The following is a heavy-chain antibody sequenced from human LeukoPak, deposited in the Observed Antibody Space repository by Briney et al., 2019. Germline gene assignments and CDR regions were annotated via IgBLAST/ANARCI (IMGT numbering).Heavy chain of an antibody. V-gene: IGHV3-7*01. CDR2: INRDGSEK. D-gene: IGHD3-10*01. CDR1: GFTFSDYW. Sequence: GGSLRLSCAASGFTFSDYWMSWVRQAPGKGLEWVANINRDGSEKYYVDSVKGRFTISRDNAKNSLYLQMNSLRAEDTAVYYCTRGEYYSTWSRDYWGQGTLVTVSS. CDR3: TRGEYYSTWSRDY. J-gene: IGHJ4*02.